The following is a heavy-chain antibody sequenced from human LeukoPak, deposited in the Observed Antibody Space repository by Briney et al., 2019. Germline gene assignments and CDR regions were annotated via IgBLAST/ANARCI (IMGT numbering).Heavy chain of an antibody. CDR3: ARAATGLTTYYYYYYMDV. CDR2: ISSSSSYI. Sequence: GGSLRLSCAASGFTFSNAWMSWVRQAPGKGLEWVSSISSSSSYIYYADSVKGRFTISRDNAKNSLYLQMNSLRAEDTAVYYCARAATGLTTYYYYYYMDVWGKGTTVTVSS. V-gene: IGHV3-21*01. J-gene: IGHJ6*03. D-gene: IGHD1-26*01. CDR1: GFTFSNAW.